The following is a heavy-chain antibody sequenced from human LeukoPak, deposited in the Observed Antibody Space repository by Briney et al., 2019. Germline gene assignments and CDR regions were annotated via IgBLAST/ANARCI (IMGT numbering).Heavy chain of an antibody. J-gene: IGHJ4*02. Sequence: SETLSLTCAVYGGSFSGYYWSWIRQPPGKGLEWIGEINHSGSTNYNPSLKSRVTISVDTSKNQFSLKLSSVTAADTAVYYCARACTLYDYVWGSYRPGFYFDYWGQGTLVTVSS. CDR1: GGSFSGYY. D-gene: IGHD3-16*02. CDR3: ARACTLYDYVWGSYRPGFYFDY. V-gene: IGHV4-34*01. CDR2: INHSGST.